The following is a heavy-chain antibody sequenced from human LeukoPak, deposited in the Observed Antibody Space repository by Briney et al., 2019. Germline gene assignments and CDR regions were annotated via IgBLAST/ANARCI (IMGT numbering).Heavy chain of an antibody. D-gene: IGHD6-19*01. J-gene: IGHJ4*02. CDR2: ISYDGSNK. CDR1: GFTFSSWG. V-gene: IGHV3-30*03. CDR3: ASSVAGPIDY. Sequence: GSLRLSCAASGFTFSSWGMHWVRQAPGKGLEWVAVISYDGSNKYYADSVKGRFTISRDNSKTTLYLQMNSLRAEDTAVYYCASSVAGPIDYWGQGTLVTVSS.